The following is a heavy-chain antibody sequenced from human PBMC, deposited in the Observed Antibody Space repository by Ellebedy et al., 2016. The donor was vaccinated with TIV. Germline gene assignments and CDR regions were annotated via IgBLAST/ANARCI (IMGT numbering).Heavy chain of an antibody. CDR2: INPNIGDT. J-gene: IGHJ6*02. V-gene: IGHV1-2*04. CDR3: ARGMGITTVYYNFARDV. D-gene: IGHD3-22*01. CDR1: GYTFTDYY. Sequence: AASVKVSCKASGYTFTDYYSHSARPAPGQRLEWKRWINPNIGDTNYAQKFQGWVTMTWDTSNSTAYMELSRLRSDDTAVYYCARGMGITTVYYNFARDVWGHGTTVTVSS.